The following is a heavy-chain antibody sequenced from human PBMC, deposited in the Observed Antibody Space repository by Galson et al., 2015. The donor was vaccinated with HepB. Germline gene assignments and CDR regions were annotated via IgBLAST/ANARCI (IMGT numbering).Heavy chain of an antibody. CDR1: GYTFTSYG. V-gene: IGHV1-18*04. CDR3: ARLDVGYYDSSGYYPPGY. J-gene: IGHJ4*02. CDR2: ISAYNGNT. D-gene: IGHD3-22*01. Sequence: SVKVSCKASGYTFTSYGISWVRQAPGQGLEWMGWISAYNGNTNYAQKLQGRVTMTTDTSTSTAYMELRSLRSDDTAMYYCARLDVGYYDSSGYYPPGYWGQGTLVTVSS.